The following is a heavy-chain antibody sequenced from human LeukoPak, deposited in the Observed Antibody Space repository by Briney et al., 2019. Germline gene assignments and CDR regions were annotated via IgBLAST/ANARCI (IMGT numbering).Heavy chain of an antibody. CDR3: AREREYYYMDV. CDR1: GGSISSHLYF. CDR2: VYYGGST. D-gene: IGHD1-26*01. V-gene: IGHV4-39*02. Sequence: SETLSLTCTVSGGSISSHLYFWAWIRQPPGKGLEWIGSVYYGGSTFYNPSLKSRVTISVDTSKNHFSLSLSSVTASDTAVYYCAREREYYYMDVWGKGTTVSVSS. J-gene: IGHJ6*03.